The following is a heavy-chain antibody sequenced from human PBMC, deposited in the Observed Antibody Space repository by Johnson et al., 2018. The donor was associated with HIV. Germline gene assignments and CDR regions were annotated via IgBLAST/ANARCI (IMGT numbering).Heavy chain of an antibody. CDR3: ARDHNHSNPGGAFYI. Sequence: QVQLMESGGGVVRPGGSLRLSCAASGFTFDDYGMSWVRQAPGKGLEWVAGMWYDGSKKDYADSVKGRFTISRDNSKNTLYLQMNSLRAEDTAVYYCARDHNHSNPGGAFYIWGQGTMVTVSS. CDR1: GFTFDDYG. D-gene: IGHD1-14*01. CDR2: MWYDGSKK. V-gene: IGHV3-33*08. J-gene: IGHJ3*02.